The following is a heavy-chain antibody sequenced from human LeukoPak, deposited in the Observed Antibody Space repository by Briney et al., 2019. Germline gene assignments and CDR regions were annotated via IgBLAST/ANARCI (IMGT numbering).Heavy chain of an antibody. J-gene: IGHJ4*02. V-gene: IGHV6-1*01. D-gene: IGHD6-13*01. CDR3: ARDTLEVSSGYSSSWYPYYFDY. Sequence: SQTLSLTCALSGDSVSSNSAAWNWIRQSPSRGLEWLGRTYYRSKWYNDYAVSVKSRITINPDTSKNQFSLQLNSVTPEDTAVYYCARDTLEVSSGYSSSWYPYYFDYWGQGTLVTVSS. CDR2: TYYRSKWYN. CDR1: GDSVSSNSAA.